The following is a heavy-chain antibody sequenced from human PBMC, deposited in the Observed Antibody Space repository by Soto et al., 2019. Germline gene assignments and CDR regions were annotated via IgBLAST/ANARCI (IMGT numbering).Heavy chain of an antibody. CDR2: IKQDGSEK. V-gene: IGHV3-7*05. Sequence: GGSLRLSCAASGFTFSSYWMSWVRQAPGKGLEWVANIKQDGSEKYYVDSVKGRFTISRDNAKNSLYLQMNSLRAEDTAVYDCAREITNSSGYRYYYGMDVWGQGTTVTVSS. CDR1: GFTFSSYW. D-gene: IGHD3-22*01. CDR3: AREITNSSGYRYYYGMDV. J-gene: IGHJ6*02.